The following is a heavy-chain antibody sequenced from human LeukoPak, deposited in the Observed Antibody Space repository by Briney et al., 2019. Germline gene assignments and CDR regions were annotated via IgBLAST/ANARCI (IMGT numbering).Heavy chain of an antibody. CDR3: ARDHYLVATIYFDY. CDR2: INPNSGGT. V-gene: IGHV1-2*02. J-gene: IGHJ4*02. D-gene: IGHD5-12*01. Sequence: GASAKVSCKASGYTFTGYYMHWVRQAPGQGLEWMGWINPNSGGTNYAQKFQGRVTMTRDTSISTAYMELSRLRSDDTAVYYCARDHYLVATIYFDYWGQGTLVTVSS. CDR1: GYTFTGYY.